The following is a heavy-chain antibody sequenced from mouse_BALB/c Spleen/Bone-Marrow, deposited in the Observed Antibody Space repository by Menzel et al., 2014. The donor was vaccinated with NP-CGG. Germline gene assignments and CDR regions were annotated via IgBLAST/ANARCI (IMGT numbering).Heavy chain of an antibody. CDR2: ISYSGNT. Sequence: EVQLVESGPGLVKPSQSLSLICTVTGYSITSDYAWNWIRQFPGNKLEWMGYISYSGNTRYNPSLKGRISISRDTSKNQFFLQLNSVTTEDTATYYCARTHYYGSSYPYWGQGTLVTVSA. J-gene: IGHJ3*01. CDR3: ARTHYYGSSYPY. CDR1: GYSITSDYA. D-gene: IGHD1-1*01. V-gene: IGHV3-2*02.